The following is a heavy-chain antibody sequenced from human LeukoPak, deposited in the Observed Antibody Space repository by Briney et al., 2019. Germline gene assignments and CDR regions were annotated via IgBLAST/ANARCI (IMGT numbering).Heavy chain of an antibody. CDR2: VNPNSSDT. Sequence: ASVKVSCKASGYTFSNYDINWGRQATGQEPEWMAWVNPNSSDTGFAQKFQGRLTITRDTSINTAYMELSSMRCEDTAVYYCARGVPSSWSGDEYFQHWGQGTLVTVSS. J-gene: IGHJ1*01. D-gene: IGHD6-13*01. CDR3: ARGVPSSWSGDEYFQH. V-gene: IGHV1-8*03. CDR1: GYTFSNYD.